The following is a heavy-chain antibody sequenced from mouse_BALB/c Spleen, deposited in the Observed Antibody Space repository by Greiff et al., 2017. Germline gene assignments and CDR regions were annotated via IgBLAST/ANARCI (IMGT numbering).Heavy chain of an antibody. J-gene: IGHJ1*01. CDR2: ISSGGST. V-gene: IGHV5-6-5*01. CDR1: GFTFSSYA. Sequence: EVMLVESGGGLVKPGGSLKLSCAASGFTFSSYAMSWVRQTPEKRLEWVASISSGGSTYYPDSVKGRFTISRDNARNILYLQMSSLRSEDTAMYYCARASMITTRPWYFDVWGAGTTVTVSS. CDR3: ARASMITTRPWYFDV. D-gene: IGHD2-4*01.